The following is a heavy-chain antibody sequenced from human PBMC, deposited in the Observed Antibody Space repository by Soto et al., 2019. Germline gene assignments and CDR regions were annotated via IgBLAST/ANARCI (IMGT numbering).Heavy chain of an antibody. CDR3: ARDRDYDSSGYYYLPS. Sequence: SETLSLTCTVSGGSISSYYWSWIRQPPGKGLEWIGYIYYSGGTNYNPSLKSRVNISVDTSKNQFSLKLSSVTAADTAVYYCARDRDYDSSGYYYLPSWGQGTLVTVSS. CDR2: IYYSGGT. V-gene: IGHV4-59*01. J-gene: IGHJ5*02. D-gene: IGHD3-22*01. CDR1: GGSISSYY.